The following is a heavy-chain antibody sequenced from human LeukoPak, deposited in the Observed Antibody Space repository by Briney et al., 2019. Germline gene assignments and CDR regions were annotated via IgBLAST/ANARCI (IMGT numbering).Heavy chain of an antibody. J-gene: IGHJ5*02. CDR2: IYYSGST. V-gene: IGHV4-59*06. Sequence: PSETLSLTCTVSGGSISSYYWSWIRQHPGKGLEWIGYIYYSGSTYYNPSLKSRVTISVDTSKNQFSLKLSSVTAADTAVYYCARDSPGVFGEFNWFDPWGQGTLVTVSS. D-gene: IGHD3-10*02. CDR1: GGSISSYY. CDR3: ARDSPGVFGEFNWFDP.